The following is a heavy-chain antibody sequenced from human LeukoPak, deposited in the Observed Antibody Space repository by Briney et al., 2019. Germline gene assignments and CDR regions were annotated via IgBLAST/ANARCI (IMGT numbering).Heavy chain of an antibody. Sequence: PGGSLRLSCAASGFTFSSYAMHWVRQAPGKGLEWVAVISYDGSNKYYADSVKGRFTISRDNSKNTLYLQMNSLRAEDTAVYYCARSYDYGAPGDGMDVWGQGTTVTVSS. D-gene: IGHD4-17*01. CDR1: GFTFSSYA. CDR3: ARSYDYGAPGDGMDV. CDR2: ISYDGSNK. V-gene: IGHV3-30-3*01. J-gene: IGHJ6*02.